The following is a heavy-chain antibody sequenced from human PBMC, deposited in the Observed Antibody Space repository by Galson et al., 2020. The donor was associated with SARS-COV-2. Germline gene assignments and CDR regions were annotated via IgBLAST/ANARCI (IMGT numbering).Heavy chain of an antibody. CDR2: VRGDGGAT. CDR1: GFTFSSYW. V-gene: IGHV3-74*01. Sequence: TGGSLRLSCAASGFTFSSYWLVWVRQAPGKGLVWVSRVRGDGGATSYADSVKGRFSISRDNAKNTLYLQMNSLTAEDTAVYYCARGLVSVSTITYWGQGTWVTVSS. D-gene: IGHD4-17*01. J-gene: IGHJ4*02. CDR3: ARGLVSVSTITY.